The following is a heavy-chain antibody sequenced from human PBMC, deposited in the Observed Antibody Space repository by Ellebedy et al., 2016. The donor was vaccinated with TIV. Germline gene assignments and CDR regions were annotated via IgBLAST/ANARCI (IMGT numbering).Heavy chain of an antibody. Sequence: GESLKISXKGSGYSFTSYWIGWVRQMPGKGLEWMGIIYPGDSDTRYSPSFQGQVTISADKSISTAYLQWSSLKASDTAMYYCARGGLVAGRVRYFDYWGQGTLVTVSS. CDR1: GYSFTSYW. J-gene: IGHJ4*02. CDR3: ARGGLVAGRVRYFDY. V-gene: IGHV5-51*01. CDR2: IYPGDSDT. D-gene: IGHD6-19*01.